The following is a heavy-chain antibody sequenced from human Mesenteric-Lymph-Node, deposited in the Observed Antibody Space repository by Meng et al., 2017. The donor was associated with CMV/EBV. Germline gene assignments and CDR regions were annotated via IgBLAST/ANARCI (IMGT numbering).Heavy chain of an antibody. CDR2: ISSSSSYI. CDR1: GFTFSSYS. D-gene: IGHD1-26*01. Sequence: SCAASGFTFSSYSMNWVRQAPGKGLEWVSSISSSSSYIYYADSVKGRFTISRDNAKNSLYLQMNSLRAEDTAVYYCAKDARVGASYFDYWGQGTLVTVS. V-gene: IGHV3-21*01. J-gene: IGHJ4*02. CDR3: AKDARVGASYFDY.